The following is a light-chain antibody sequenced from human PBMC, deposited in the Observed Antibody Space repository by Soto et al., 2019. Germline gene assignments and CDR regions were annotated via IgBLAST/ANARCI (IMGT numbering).Light chain of an antibody. J-gene: IGKJ2*01. V-gene: IGKV2-28*01. CDR3: MQALQTRLVYT. CDR1: QSLLHSNGYNY. Sequence: DIVMTQSPLSLPVTPGEPASISCRSSQSLLHSNGYNYLDWYLQKPGQSPQLLIYLGSNRASGVHDRFCGSGSGTDCTLKISRVEAEDVGLYYCMQALQTRLVYTFGRGTKLEIK. CDR2: LGS.